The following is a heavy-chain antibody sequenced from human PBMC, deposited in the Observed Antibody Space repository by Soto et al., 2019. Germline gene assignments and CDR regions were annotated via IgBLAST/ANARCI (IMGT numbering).Heavy chain of an antibody. V-gene: IGHV1-69*01. CDR3: ASQGGGVRGVIGSLNWFAP. J-gene: IGHJ5*02. D-gene: IGHD3-10*01. CDR2: IIPIFGTA. CDR1: GGTFSSSA. Sequence: SVKVSCKASGGTFSSSAISWVRQAPGQGLEWMGGIIPIFGTANYAQKFQGRVTITADESTSTAYMELSSLRSEDTAVYYCASQGGGVRGVIGSLNWFAPSDLGTLVTVS.